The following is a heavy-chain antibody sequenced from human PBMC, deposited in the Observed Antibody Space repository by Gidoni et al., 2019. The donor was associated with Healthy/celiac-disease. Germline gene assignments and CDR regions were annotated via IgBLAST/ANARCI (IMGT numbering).Heavy chain of an antibody. CDR3: AREEFFMVRGVNSFDY. Sequence: EVQLVGSGGGLVQPGGSLRLSCAASGFTFSDHSRDWGRQAPGKGLEWVGRTRNKANSYTTEYAASVKGRFTISRDDSKNSLYLQMNSLKTEDTAVYYCAREEFFMVRGVNSFDYWGQGTLVTVSS. CDR1: GFTFSDHS. CDR2: TRNKANSYTT. J-gene: IGHJ4*02. V-gene: IGHV3-72*01. D-gene: IGHD3-10*01.